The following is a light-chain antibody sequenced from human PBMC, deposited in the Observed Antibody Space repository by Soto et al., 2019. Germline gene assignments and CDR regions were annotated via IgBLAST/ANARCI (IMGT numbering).Light chain of an antibody. CDR2: DAS. CDR3: QQRKYWPPIT. V-gene: IGKV3-11*01. Sequence: ETVLTQYPGTLSLSPGERATLSCRASQNVDIYLAWYQQKPGQAPRLLIYDASNRASGIPARFSGSGSGTDFTLTISSLEPEDFAVYYCQQRKYWPPITFGQGTRLEIK. CDR1: QNVDIY. J-gene: IGKJ5*01.